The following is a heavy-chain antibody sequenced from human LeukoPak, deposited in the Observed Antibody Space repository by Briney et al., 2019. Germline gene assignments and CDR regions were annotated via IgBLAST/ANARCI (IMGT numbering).Heavy chain of an antibody. CDR1: GLTFSSYS. CDR3: ARRQY. V-gene: IGHV3-21*01. J-gene: IGHJ4*02. Sequence: GGSLILSCSASGLTFSSYSMNWVRQAPGKGLEWVSAISSSPGYIYYADSVKGRFTISRDNANNSLYLQMNSLSAEDTAVYYCARRQYWGQGTLVTVS. CDR2: ISSSPGYI.